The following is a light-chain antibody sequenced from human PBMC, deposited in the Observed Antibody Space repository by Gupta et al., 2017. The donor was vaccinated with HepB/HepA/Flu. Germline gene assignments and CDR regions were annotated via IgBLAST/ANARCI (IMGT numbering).Light chain of an antibody. CDR2: NDN. CDR1: SPNIGNDN. V-gene: IGLV1-47*02. Sequence: QPVLTQPPSASGTPGQRVTISCSGRSPNIGNDNAYWYQQPPGTAPKLLIYNDNQRPSGVPDRFSGSKSGTTASLAISGLRAEDEADYYCVGWDDSMSGYVFGAGTKVTVL. CDR3: VGWDDSMSGYV. J-gene: IGLJ1*01.